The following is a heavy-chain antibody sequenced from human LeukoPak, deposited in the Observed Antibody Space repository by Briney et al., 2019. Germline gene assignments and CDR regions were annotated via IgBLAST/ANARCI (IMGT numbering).Heavy chain of an antibody. CDR1: GFTFSSYG. V-gene: IGHV3-33*01. D-gene: IGHD6-25*01. CDR3: ARDSLTAAVGYFDY. Sequence: GGSLRLSCAASGFTFSSYGMHWVRQAPGKGLGWVAVIWYDESNKYYADSVKGRFTISRDNSKNTLYLQMNSLRAEDTAVYYCARDSLTAAVGYFDYWGQGTLVTVSS. J-gene: IGHJ4*02. CDR2: IWYDESNK.